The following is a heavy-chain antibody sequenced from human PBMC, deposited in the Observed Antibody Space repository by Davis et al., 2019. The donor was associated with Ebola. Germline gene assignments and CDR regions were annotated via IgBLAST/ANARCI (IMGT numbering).Heavy chain of an antibody. CDR2: ISSSSSYI. J-gene: IGHJ4*02. CDR3: ARGTGTTDHNDY. D-gene: IGHD1-7*01. CDR1: GFTFSSYS. V-gene: IGHV3-21*01. Sequence: GESLKISCAASGFTFSSYSMNWVRQAPGKGLEWVSSISSSSSYIYYADSVKGRFTISRDNAKNSLYLQMNSLRAEDTAVYYCARGTGTTDHNDYWGQGTLVTVSS.